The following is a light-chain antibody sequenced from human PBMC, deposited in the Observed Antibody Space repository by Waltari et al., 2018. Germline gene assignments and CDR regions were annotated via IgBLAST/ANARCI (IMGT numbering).Light chain of an antibody. CDR3: QQRNTWPRT. CDR2: DAS. J-gene: IGKJ1*01. CDR1: QSVGTS. Sequence: EIFLTQSPATLSVSAGERAALSCRASQSVGTSLAWYQHRAGQAPRLLIYDASKRAAGIPARFSGRVAGTDFTLVIDTLEPEDFAVYYCQQRNTWPRTFGQGTKVEI. V-gene: IGKV3-11*01.